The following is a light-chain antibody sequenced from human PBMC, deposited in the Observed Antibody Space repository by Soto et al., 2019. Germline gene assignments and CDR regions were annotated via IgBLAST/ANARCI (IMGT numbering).Light chain of an antibody. J-gene: IGLJ1*01. CDR1: NSDIGRFNY. CDR2: GVS. Sequence: QSVLTQPATVSGSPGQSITISCTGTNSDIGRFNYVSWYQHRPGRAPRLLIYGVSDRPSGVSARFSGSKSGNTASLTISGLQAEDEADYYCSSFADTNNSGFGRGTKVTVL. CDR3: SSFADTNNSG. V-gene: IGLV2-14*01.